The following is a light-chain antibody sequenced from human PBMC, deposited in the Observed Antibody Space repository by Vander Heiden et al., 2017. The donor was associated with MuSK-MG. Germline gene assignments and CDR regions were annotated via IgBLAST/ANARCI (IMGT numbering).Light chain of an antibody. CDR1: QDISNY. Sequence: DIQMTQSPSSLSASVGDRVTITCQASQDISNYLNWYQQKPGKAPKLLIYDASNLETGVPSRFSGSGSGTDFTFTISSLQPEDIATYYCQQYDNLRITFGQGTRLXIK. J-gene: IGKJ5*01. CDR3: QQYDNLRIT. V-gene: IGKV1-33*01. CDR2: DAS.